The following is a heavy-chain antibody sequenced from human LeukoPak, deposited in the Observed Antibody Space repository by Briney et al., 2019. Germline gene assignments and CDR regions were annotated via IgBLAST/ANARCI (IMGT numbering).Heavy chain of an antibody. J-gene: IGHJ3*01. CDR2: ISSSGSAK. CDR3: AAYYYDYIPKAV. CDR1: GFSFSSYE. V-gene: IGHV3-48*03. Sequence: PGGSLSLSCAASGFSFSSYELNWVRQAPGKGLKGVSYISSSGSAKDKVDSVKGGFTISNANAKNSVYLQMTVLTAEATVFYYCAAYYYDYIPKAVWGQGTLVTVSS. D-gene: IGHD3-22*01.